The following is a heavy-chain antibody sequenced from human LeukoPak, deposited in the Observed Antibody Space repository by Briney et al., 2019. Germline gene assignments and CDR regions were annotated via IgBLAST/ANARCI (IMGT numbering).Heavy chain of an antibody. CDR3: ARDSPITGTDDY. J-gene: IGHJ4*02. V-gene: IGHV3-11*01. Sequence: GGSLRLSCAASGFTFSDYYMSWLRQAPGKGLEWVSYISSSGSTIYYADSVKGRFTISRDNAKNSLYLQMNSLRAEDTAVYYSARDSPITGTDDYWGQGTLVTVSS. CDR1: GFTFSDYY. CDR2: ISSSGSTI. D-gene: IGHD1-7*01.